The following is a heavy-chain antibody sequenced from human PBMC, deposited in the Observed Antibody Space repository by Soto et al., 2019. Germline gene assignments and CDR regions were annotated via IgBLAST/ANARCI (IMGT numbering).Heavy chain of an antibody. CDR3: PTVGAEYLVSRGARWFDP. J-gene: IGHJ5*02. V-gene: IGHV4-4*02. D-gene: IGHD2-2*01. Sequence: QVQLQESGPGLVKPSGTLSLTCAVSGASISSSNWWSWVRQPPGKGLEWIGEIHPNGNTNYNPSLKGRVPTSVDKSKNQCSLNLSSVTAADTAVYSCPTVGAEYLVSRGARWFDPWGRGTLVTVSS. CDR1: GASISSSNW. CDR2: IHPNGNT.